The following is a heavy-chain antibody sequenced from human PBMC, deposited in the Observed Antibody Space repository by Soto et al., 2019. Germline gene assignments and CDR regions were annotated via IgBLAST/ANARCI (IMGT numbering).Heavy chain of an antibody. CDR1: GFTFSNYA. D-gene: IGHD3-10*01. CDR2: ISGGGDTT. CDR3: AKGRGGSGSLTPRVDF. J-gene: IGHJ4*02. Sequence: EVPLLESGGGLVQPGGSLRLSCAASGFTFSNYAMTWVRQAPGKGLEWVSDISGGGDTTSYADSVKGRFTVSRDGSKITLYLQMSSLRAEDTALYYCAKGRGGSGSLTPRVDFWGQGTLVTVST. V-gene: IGHV3-23*01.